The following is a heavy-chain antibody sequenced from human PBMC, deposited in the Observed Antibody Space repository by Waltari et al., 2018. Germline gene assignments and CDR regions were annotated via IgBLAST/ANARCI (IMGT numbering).Heavy chain of an antibody. V-gene: IGHV3-23*01. Sequence: EVQLLESGGGLVQPGGSLRLSCVVSGFTFSSYAMSWVRQAPGKGLEWVSSISGSGRSTYYADSVKGRFTLSRDKSKNTLYLQMNSLRAEDTAVYYCARIDLIVVVPAATLDYWGQGTLVTVSS. D-gene: IGHD2-2*01. CDR3: ARIDLIVVVPAATLDY. J-gene: IGHJ4*02. CDR1: GFTFSSYA. CDR2: ISGSGRST.